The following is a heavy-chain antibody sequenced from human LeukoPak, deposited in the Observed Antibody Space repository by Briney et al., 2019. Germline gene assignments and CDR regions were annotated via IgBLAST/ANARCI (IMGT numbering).Heavy chain of an antibody. CDR3: ARDKIAAAGNFDY. CDR2: IIPILGIA. J-gene: IGHJ4*02. D-gene: IGHD6-13*01. CDR1: GGTFSSYT. Sequence: SVKVSCKASGGTFSSYTISWVRQAPGQGVEWMGRIIPILGIANYAQKFQGRVTITADKSTSTAYMELSSLRSEDTAVYYCARDKIAAAGNFDYWGQGTLVTVSS. V-gene: IGHV1-69*04.